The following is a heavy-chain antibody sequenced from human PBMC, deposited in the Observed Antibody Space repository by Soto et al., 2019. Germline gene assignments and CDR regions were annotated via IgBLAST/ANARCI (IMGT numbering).Heavy chain of an antibody. CDR3: AAGSIWFGEFGYYYYGMDV. CDR1: GFTFTSSA. D-gene: IGHD3-10*01. J-gene: IGHJ6*02. Sequence: GASVKVSCKASGFTFTSSAVQWVRQARGQRLEWIGWIVVGSGNTSYAQKFQERVTITRDMSTSTAYMELSSLRSEDTAVYYCAAGSIWFGEFGYYYYGMDVWGQGTTVTVS. CDR2: IVVGSGNT. V-gene: IGHV1-58*01.